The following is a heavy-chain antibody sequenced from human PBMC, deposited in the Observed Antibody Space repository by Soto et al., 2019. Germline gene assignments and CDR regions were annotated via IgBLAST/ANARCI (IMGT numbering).Heavy chain of an antibody. V-gene: IGHV4-39*01. CDR2: INYSGTA. CDR1: GASISKTSSY. Sequence: QVELQQSGPGLVKPSETLSLTCTVSGASISKTSSYWGWIRQPPGKGLEWIGSINYSGTAYYNPSLKSRVTISVDTSRNQFSLRLTSVTAADPAFYFCARRVNVPSWYFDLWGREKPVIVSS. J-gene: IGHJ2*01. CDR3: ARRVNVPSWYFDL. D-gene: IGHD3-10*02.